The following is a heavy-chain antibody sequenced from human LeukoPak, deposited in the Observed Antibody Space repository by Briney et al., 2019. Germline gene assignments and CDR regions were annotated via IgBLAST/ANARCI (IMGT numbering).Heavy chain of an antibody. V-gene: IGHV3-23*01. CDR2: ISGSGGST. CDR1: GFTFSTYA. Sequence: TGGSLGLSCAASGFTFSTYAMSWVRQAPGKGLEWVSAISGSGGSTYYADSVKGRFTISRDNSKNTLYLQINSLRAEDTAIYYCAKDRRNWGSRVDYWGQGTLVTVSS. D-gene: IGHD7-27*01. J-gene: IGHJ4*02. CDR3: AKDRRNWGSRVDY.